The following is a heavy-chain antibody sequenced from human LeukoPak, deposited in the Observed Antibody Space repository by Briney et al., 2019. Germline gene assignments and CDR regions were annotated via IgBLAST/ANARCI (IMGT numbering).Heavy chain of an antibody. CDR1: GGTFSSYA. CDR3: ARGAPRYDFWSGPTYYYYGMDV. J-gene: IGHJ6*02. V-gene: IGHV1-69*13. D-gene: IGHD3-3*01. Sequence: ASVKVSCKASGGTFSSYAISWVRQAPGQGLEWMGGIIPIFGTANYAQKFQGRVTITADESTSTAYMELSSLRSEDTAVYYCARGAPRYDFWSGPTYYYYGMDVWGQGTTVTASS. CDR2: IIPIFGTA.